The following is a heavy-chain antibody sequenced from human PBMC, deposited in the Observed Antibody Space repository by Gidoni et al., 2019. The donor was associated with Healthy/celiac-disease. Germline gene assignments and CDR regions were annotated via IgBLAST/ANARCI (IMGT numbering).Heavy chain of an antibody. J-gene: IGHJ3*02. CDR3: AKASGSYPWENAFDI. V-gene: IGHV3-9*01. Sequence: EEQLVESGGGWVQPVRSLGLSSAASVFACADYAMLGVRHAPGRGLEWVSGISWHSGSIGYADSVKRRFTISRDNAKNSLYLQMNSLRAEATALYYCAKASGSYPWENAFDIWGQGTMVTVSS. CDR1: VFACADYA. D-gene: IGHD1-26*01. CDR2: ISWHSGSI.